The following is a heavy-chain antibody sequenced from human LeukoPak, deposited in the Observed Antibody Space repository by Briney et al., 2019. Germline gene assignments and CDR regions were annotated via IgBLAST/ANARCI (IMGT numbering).Heavy chain of an antibody. J-gene: IGHJ6*03. V-gene: IGHV3-21*01. CDR1: GFTFTTYS. CDR2: IDNSGTYI. D-gene: IGHD3-3*01. CDR3: ASANPILLDYYYYYYMDV. Sequence: GGSLRLSCTASGFTFTTYSMDWVRQAPGKGLEWVSSIDNSGTYIYYADSVKGRFTISRDNSKDSLYLQMNSLRAEDTAVYYCASANPILLDYYYYYYMDVWGKGTTVTVSS.